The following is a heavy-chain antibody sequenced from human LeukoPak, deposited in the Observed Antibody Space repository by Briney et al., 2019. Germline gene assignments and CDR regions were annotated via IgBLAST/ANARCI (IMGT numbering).Heavy chain of an antibody. J-gene: IGHJ4*02. Sequence: GGSLRLSCAASGFTFSSYAMSWVRQPPGRGREWVSAISGSGGSTYYADSVKGRFTISKDNSKNTLYLQMNSLRAEDTAVYYCAKGGCSSTSCYFDYWGQGTLVTVSS. CDR2: ISGSGGST. V-gene: IGHV3-23*01. D-gene: IGHD2-2*01. CDR1: GFTFSSYA. CDR3: AKGGCSSTSCYFDY.